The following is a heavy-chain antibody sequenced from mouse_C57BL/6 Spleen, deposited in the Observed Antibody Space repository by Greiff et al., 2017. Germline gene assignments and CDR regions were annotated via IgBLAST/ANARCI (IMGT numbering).Heavy chain of an antibody. CDR1: GYAFSSSW. J-gene: IGHJ4*01. V-gene: IGHV1-82*01. CDR2: IYPGDGDT. Sequence: QVQLKQSGPELVKPGASVKISCKASGYAFSSSWMNWVKQRPGKGLEWIGRIYPGDGDTNYNGKFKGKATLTADKSSSTAYLQLSSLTSEDSAVYFCASYAYAMDYWGQGPSVTVSS. D-gene: IGHD2-12*01. CDR3: ASYAYAMDY.